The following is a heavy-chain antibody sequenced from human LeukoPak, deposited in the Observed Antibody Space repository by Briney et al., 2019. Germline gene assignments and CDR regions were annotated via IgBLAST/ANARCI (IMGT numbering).Heavy chain of an antibody. J-gene: IGHJ6*02. Sequence: GGSLRLSCAASGFTFSSYSVNWVRQAPGKGLEWVSSTSSSSSYIYYADSVKGRFTISRDNAKNSLYLQMNSLRAEDTAVYYCARVFPIAARPLYYYGMDVWGQGTTVTVSS. V-gene: IGHV3-21*01. CDR1: GFTFSSYS. D-gene: IGHD6-6*01. CDR2: TSSSSSYI. CDR3: ARVFPIAARPLYYYGMDV.